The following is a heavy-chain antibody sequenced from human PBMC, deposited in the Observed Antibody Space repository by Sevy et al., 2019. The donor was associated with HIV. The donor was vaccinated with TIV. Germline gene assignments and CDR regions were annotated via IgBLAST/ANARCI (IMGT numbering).Heavy chain of an antibody. CDR3: ARELPDSSGWYETQGLDV. J-gene: IGHJ6*02. V-gene: IGHV4-39*02. D-gene: IGHD6-19*01. CDR1: GGSISSSYY. Sequence: SETLSLTCTVSGGSISSSYYWGWIRQPPGKGLEWIGSIYYSGSTYYNPSLKSRVTISVDTSKNQFSLKLSSVTAADTAVYYCARELPDSSGWYETQGLDVWGQGTTVTVSS. CDR2: IYYSGST.